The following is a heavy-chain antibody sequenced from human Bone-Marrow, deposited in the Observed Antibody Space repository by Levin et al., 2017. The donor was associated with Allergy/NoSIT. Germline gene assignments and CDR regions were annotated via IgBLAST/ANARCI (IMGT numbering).Heavy chain of an antibody. CDR1: GYTFTEYF. CDR3: ARSQSWEYSSDY. Sequence: ASVKVSCKASGYTFTEYFMHWVRQAPGQGFEWMGRINPNSGGTYYAQKFQGRVTMSRDTSTSTAYMELDSLKSDDTAMYYCARSQSWEYSSDYWGQGTQVTVSS. J-gene: IGHJ4*02. D-gene: IGHD6-13*01. CDR2: INPNSGGT. V-gene: IGHV1-2*06.